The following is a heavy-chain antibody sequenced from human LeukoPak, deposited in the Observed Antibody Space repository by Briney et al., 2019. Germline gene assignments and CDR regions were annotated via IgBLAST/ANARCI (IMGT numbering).Heavy chain of an antibody. CDR3: AKGTGVRGALGAFDI. V-gene: IGHV3-23*01. Sequence: GGSLRLSCAAPGFTFSSYAMSWVRQAPGKGREWVSAISGSGGSTYYADSVKGRFTISRDNSKNTLYLQMNSLRAEDTAVYYCAKGTGVRGALGAFDIWGQGTMVTVSS. J-gene: IGHJ3*02. CDR2: ISGSGGST. D-gene: IGHD3-10*01. CDR1: GFTFSSYA.